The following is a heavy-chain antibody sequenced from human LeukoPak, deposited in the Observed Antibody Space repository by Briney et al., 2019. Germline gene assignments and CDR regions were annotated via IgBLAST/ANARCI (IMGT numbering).Heavy chain of an antibody. V-gene: IGHV1-2*02. CDR1: GYIFTGYF. CDR2: INPYSGGS. J-gene: IGHJ5*02. D-gene: IGHD6-13*01. Sequence: GASVKVSCRASGYIFTGYFMHWVRQAPGQGLEWMGWINPYSGGSKHAQKFQGRVTMTRDTSISTAYLELTGLTSDNTAMYFCARESARSSRSWTPNEGVDPWGQGTLVTVSS. CDR3: ARESARSSRSWTPNEGVDP.